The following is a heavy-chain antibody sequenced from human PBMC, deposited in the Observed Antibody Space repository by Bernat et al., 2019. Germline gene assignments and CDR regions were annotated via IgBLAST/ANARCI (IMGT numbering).Heavy chain of an antibody. V-gene: IGHV3-30-3*01. CDR1: GFTFSTYA. CDR3: ASFAPGFSYYYYYMDV. D-gene: IGHD3-9*01. J-gene: IGHJ6*03. Sequence: QVQLVESGGGVVQPGRSLRLSCAASGFTFSTYAMHWVRQAPGKGLEWVAVISYDGSNKYYPDSVKGRFTISRDNSKNTLYLQMNSLRAEDTAVYYCASFAPGFSYYYYYMDVWGKGTTVTVSS. CDR2: ISYDGSNK.